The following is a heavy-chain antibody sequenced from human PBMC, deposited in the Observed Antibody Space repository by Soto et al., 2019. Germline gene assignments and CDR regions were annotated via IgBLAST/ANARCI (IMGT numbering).Heavy chain of an antibody. Sequence: GASVKVSCKASGGSFRSYAFNWVRQAPGQGLEWMGGIIPAFGTANYAQKFQGRVTITADESTSTAYMELSSLRSEDTAVYYCARAPGVRNYYFDYWGQGTLATVSS. CDR2: IIPAFGTA. CDR1: GGSFRSYA. J-gene: IGHJ4*02. V-gene: IGHV1-69*13. CDR3: ARAPGVRNYYFDY. D-gene: IGHD3-10*01.